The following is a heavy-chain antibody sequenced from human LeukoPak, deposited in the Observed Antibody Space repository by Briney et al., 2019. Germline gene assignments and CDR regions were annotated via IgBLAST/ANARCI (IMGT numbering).Heavy chain of an antibody. D-gene: IGHD3-10*01. Sequence: PGGSLRLSCAASGFTFSSYSMNWVRQAPGKGLEWVSSISSSSSYIYYADSVKGRFTISRDNAKNSLYLQMNSLRAEDTAVYYCARGFLVGFGELQGGYWGQGTLVTVSS. CDR1: GFTFSSYS. CDR3: ARGFLVGFGELQGGY. V-gene: IGHV3-21*01. J-gene: IGHJ4*02. CDR2: ISSSSSYI.